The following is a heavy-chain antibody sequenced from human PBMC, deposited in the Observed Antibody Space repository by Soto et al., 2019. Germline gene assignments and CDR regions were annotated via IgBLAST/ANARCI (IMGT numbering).Heavy chain of an antibody. CDR3: ARSGVVIAHDAFDI. J-gene: IGHJ3*02. V-gene: IGHV3-21*01. D-gene: IGHD2-21*01. Sequence: EVQLVESGGGLVKPGGSLRLSCAASGFTFSSYSMNWVRQAPGKGLEWVSSISSSSSYIYYADSVKGRFTISRDNAKNSLYLQMNSLRAEDTAVYYCARSGVVIAHDAFDIWGQGTMATVSS. CDR2: ISSSSSYI. CDR1: GFTFSSYS.